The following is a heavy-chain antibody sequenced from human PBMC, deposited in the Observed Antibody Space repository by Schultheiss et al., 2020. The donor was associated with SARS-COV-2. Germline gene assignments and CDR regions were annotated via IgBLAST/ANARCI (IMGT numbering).Heavy chain of an antibody. D-gene: IGHD5-18*01. CDR2: ISYDGSNK. CDR3: ARVLGYSYGYY. J-gene: IGHJ4*02. CDR1: GFTFSSYA. Sequence: GESLKISCAASGFTFSSYAMHWVRQAPGKGLEWVAVISYDGSNKYYADSVKGRFTISRDNSKNTLYLQMNSLRDEDTAMYFCARVLGYSYGYYWGQGTLVTVSS. V-gene: IGHV3-30-3*01.